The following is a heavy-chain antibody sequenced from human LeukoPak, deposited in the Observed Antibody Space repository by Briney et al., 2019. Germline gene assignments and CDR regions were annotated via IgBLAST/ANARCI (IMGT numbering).Heavy chain of an antibody. Sequence: GRSLRLSCAASGFTFSSYAMHWVRQAPGKGLEWVAVISYDGSNKYYADSVKGRFTISRDNSKNTLYLQMNSLRAEDTAVYYCAKERDGYNLEYYFDYWGQGTLVTVSS. D-gene: IGHD5-24*01. J-gene: IGHJ4*02. CDR2: ISYDGSNK. CDR1: GFTFSSYA. CDR3: AKERDGYNLEYYFDY. V-gene: IGHV3-30-3*01.